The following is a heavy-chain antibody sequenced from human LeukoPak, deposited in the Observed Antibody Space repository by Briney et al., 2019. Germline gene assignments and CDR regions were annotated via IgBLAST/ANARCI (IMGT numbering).Heavy chain of an antibody. J-gene: IGHJ4*02. CDR1: GFTVSGDY. V-gene: IGHV3-66*02. Sequence: GGSLRLSCTASGFTVSGDYMTWVRQAPGEGLEWVSSIFSDDNTYYADSVKGRFTISRDNLKNTLYLQMNSLRDEDSAVYYCAAGGDLDHWGQGTLVTVSS. CDR2: IFSDDNT. CDR3: AAGGDLDH. D-gene: IGHD1-26*01.